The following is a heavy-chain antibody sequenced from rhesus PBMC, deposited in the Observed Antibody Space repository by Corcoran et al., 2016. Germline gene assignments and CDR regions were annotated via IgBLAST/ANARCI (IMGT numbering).Heavy chain of an antibody. V-gene: IGHV4S18*01. CDR3: AKYSSGWYAFDF. D-gene: IGHD6-31*01. J-gene: IGHJ3*01. Sequence: QVQLQESGPGLAKPSETLALTCAASGGLISRRNWWSWIRQSPGKGLGWLGYIYGGSENTNYNPSLKSRVTISTDTSKNQFSLKLSSVTAADTAVYYCAKYSSGWYAFDFWGQGLRVTVSS. CDR1: GGLISRRNW. CDR2: IYGGSENT.